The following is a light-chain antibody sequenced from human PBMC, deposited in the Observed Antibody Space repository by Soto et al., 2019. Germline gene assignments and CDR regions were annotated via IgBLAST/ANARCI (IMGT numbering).Light chain of an antibody. Sequence: QPASVSGSPGQSITISCTGASSDIGSYNFVSWYQQHPGKAPKLMIYADTKRPSGVSNRFSGAKSGNTASLTISGLQAEDESDYYCCSYAGRSTWVFGGGTKLTVL. J-gene: IGLJ3*02. CDR1: SSDIGSYNF. CDR2: ADT. CDR3: CSYAGRSTWV. V-gene: IGLV2-23*01.